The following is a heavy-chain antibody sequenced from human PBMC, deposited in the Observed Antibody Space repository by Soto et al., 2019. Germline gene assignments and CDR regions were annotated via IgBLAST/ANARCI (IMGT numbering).Heavy chain of an antibody. Sequence: SETLSLTCNMSGDSYSISTYSWSWIRQPPGQALQWIGFIYQSGVTSYNPSLASRVSISLDRSNNQCSLKLKSVTAADTAVYYCARERTRHVTWFDPGGQGTLVTAPQ. V-gene: IGHV4-30-2*01. CDR2: IYQSGVT. CDR3: ARERTRHVTWFDP. D-gene: IGHD3-16*01. J-gene: IGHJ5*02. CDR1: GDSYSISTYS.